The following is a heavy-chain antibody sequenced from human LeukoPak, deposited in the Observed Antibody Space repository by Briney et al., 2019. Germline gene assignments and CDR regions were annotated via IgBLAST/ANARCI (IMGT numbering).Heavy chain of an antibody. CDR1: GGSISSSNW. V-gene: IGHV4-4*02. D-gene: IGHD1-7*01. CDR3: ARHVTGTTNRYFDL. CDR2: IYHSGST. Sequence: PSETLSLTCAVSGGSISSSNWWSWVRQPPGKGLEWIGEIYHSGSTNYNPSLKSRVTISVDKSKNQFSLKLSSVTAADTAVYYCARHVTGTTNRYFDLWGRGTLVTVSS. J-gene: IGHJ2*01.